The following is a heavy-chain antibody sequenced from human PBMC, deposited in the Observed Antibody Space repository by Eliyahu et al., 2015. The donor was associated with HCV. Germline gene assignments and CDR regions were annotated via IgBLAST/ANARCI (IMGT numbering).Heavy chain of an antibody. J-gene: IGHJ6*02. CDR2: VDPADGQT. CDR1: GFTFTDYY. CDR3: AIVGVNIVDAMDV. Sequence: EVQLVQSGAEVKKPGASVKISCKVXGFTFTDYYXHWVHQAPGKGLEWMGLVDPADGQTLYAEKVQGRVTITADKSTDTAYMELSSLRSDDTAVYYCAIVGVNIVDAMDVWGQGTTVTVSS. D-gene: IGHD2/OR15-2a*01. V-gene: IGHV1-69-2*01.